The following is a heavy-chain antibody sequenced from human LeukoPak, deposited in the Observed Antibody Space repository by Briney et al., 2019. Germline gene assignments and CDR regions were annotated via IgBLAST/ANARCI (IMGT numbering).Heavy chain of an antibody. D-gene: IGHD3-10*01. CDR2: IYYSGST. J-gene: IGHJ6*03. CDR3: ARVSWGVGYHYYYYYYMDV. V-gene: IGHV4-39*07. CDR1: GGSISSSSYY. Sequence: SETLSLTCTVSGGSISSSSYYWGWIRQPPGKGLEWIGSIYYSGSTYYNPSLKSRVTISVDTSKNQFSLKLSSVTAADTAVYYCARVSWGVGYHYYYYYYMDVWGKGTTVTVSS.